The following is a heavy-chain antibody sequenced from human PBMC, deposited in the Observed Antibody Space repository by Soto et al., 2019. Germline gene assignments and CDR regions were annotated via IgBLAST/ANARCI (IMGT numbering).Heavy chain of an antibody. J-gene: IGHJ4*02. CDR3: ARSIRGFYDY. CDR2: ISSSSSYT. D-gene: IGHD5-12*01. V-gene: IGHV3-11*03. CDR1: GFTFSDYY. Sequence: GGSLRLSCAAPGFTFSDYYMSWTRQAPGKGLEWVSYISSSSSYTNYADSVKGRFTISRDNAKNSLYLQMNSLRAEDTAVYYCARSIRGFYDYWGQGTLVTVSS.